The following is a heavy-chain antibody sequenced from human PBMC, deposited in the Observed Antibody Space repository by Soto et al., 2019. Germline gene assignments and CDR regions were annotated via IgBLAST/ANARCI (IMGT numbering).Heavy chain of an antibody. D-gene: IGHD3-3*01. CDR1: GGTFSSYA. V-gene: IGHV1-69*06. J-gene: IGHJ5*02. CDR3: ARVYEFWSGYSRYNWFDP. Sequence: QVQLVQSGAEVKKPGSSVKVSCKASGGTFSSYAISWVRQAPGQGLEWMGGIIPIFGTANYAQKFQGRVTITADKSTSTAYMELSSLRSEDTTVYYCARVYEFWSGYSRYNWFDPWGQGTLVTVSS. CDR2: IIPIFGTA.